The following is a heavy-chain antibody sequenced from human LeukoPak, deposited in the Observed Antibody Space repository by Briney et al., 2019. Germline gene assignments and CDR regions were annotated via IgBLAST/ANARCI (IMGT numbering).Heavy chain of an antibody. V-gene: IGHV5-51*01. Sequence: GESLKISCKGSGYSFTSYWIGWVRQMPGKGLEGMGIIYPGDSDTRYSPSFQGQVTSSADKSISTAYLQWSSLKASDTAMYYCARHYAGVEMATAAVYYYYYMDVWGKGTTVTVSS. D-gene: IGHD5-24*01. CDR2: IYPGDSDT. J-gene: IGHJ6*03. CDR3: ARHYAGVEMATAAVYYYYYMDV. CDR1: GYSFTSYW.